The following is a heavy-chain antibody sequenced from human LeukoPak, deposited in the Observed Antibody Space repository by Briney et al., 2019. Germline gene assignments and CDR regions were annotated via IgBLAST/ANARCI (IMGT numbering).Heavy chain of an antibody. CDR1: GFTFSNYA. Sequence: TGGSLRLSCAASGFTFSNYAMHWVRQAPGKGLEYVSAITWNGGSTYYADSVKGRFTISRDNYKNTLYLQMGSLSAEDMAVYYCAREGYCSGGTCYVDYWGQGTLVTVSS. CDR3: AREGYCSGGTCYVDY. D-gene: IGHD2-15*01. J-gene: IGHJ4*02. CDR2: ITWNGGST. V-gene: IGHV3-64*02.